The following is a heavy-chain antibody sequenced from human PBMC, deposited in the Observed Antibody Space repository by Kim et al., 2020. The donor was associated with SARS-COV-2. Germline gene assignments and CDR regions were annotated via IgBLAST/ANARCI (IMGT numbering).Heavy chain of an antibody. CDR3: ARGITFGGVIGHLDY. J-gene: IGHJ4*02. D-gene: IGHD3-16*02. V-gene: IGHV1-69*01. Sequence: QKFQGRVTITADESTSTAYMELSSLRSEDTAVYYCARGITFGGVIGHLDYWGQGTLVTVSS.